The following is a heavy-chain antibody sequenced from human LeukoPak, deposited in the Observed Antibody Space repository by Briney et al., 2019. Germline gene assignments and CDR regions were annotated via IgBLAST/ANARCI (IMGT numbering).Heavy chain of an antibody. V-gene: IGHV1-18*01. CDR1: GYTFTSYG. CDR2: ISAYNGNT. Sequence: ASVTVSFKCSGYTFTSYGISWVRQPRGQGLEWMGWISAYNGNTNYAQKLQGRVTITTDTSTSTAYMELRSLRSDDTAVYYCARKRRDSSSWCDAFDIWGQGTMVTVSS. CDR3: ARKRRDSSSWCDAFDI. J-gene: IGHJ3*02. D-gene: IGHD6-13*01.